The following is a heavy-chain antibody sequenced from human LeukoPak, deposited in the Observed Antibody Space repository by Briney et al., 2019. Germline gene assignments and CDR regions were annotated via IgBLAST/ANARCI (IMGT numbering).Heavy chain of an antibody. CDR2: ISYDGSNK. V-gene: IGHV3-30*03. D-gene: IGHD3-9*01. J-gene: IGHJ4*02. Sequence: GGSLRLSCAASGFTFSSYGMHWARQAPGKGLEWVAVISYDGSNKYYADSVKGRFTISRDNSKNTLYLQMNSLRAEDTAVYYCAEGSDILTGYSDGVFDYWGQGTLVTVSS. CDR3: AEGSDILTGYSDGVFDY. CDR1: GFTFSSYG.